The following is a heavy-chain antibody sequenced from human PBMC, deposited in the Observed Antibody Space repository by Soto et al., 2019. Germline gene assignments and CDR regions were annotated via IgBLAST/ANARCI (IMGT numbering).Heavy chain of an antibody. CDR1: GFTFSDHY. V-gene: IGHV3-72*01. D-gene: IGHD3-10*01. Sequence: EVQLVESGGGLVQPGGSLRLSCAASGFTFSDHYMEWVRQAPGKGLEWVGRIRHKADSYTTEYAASVKGRFTISRDDSKNSLYLQMDNLKTDDTAVDYCASLGDRWFDSWGQGTLVTVSS. J-gene: IGHJ5*01. CDR2: IRHKADSYTT. CDR3: ASLGDRWFDS.